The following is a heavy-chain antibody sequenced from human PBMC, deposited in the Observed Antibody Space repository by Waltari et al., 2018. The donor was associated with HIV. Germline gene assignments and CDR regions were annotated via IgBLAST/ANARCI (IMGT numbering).Heavy chain of an antibody. Sequence: EVQLVESGGGLVQPGGSLRLSCAASGFTFSSYWMHWVRQAPGKGLVWVSLINGDGSTTSYADSVKGRFTISRDNAKNTLYLQMNSLRAEDTAVYYCARIAYDSSGYGWFDPWGQGTLVTVSS. D-gene: IGHD3-22*01. CDR2: INGDGSTT. CDR1: GFTFSSYW. V-gene: IGHV3-74*01. J-gene: IGHJ5*02. CDR3: ARIAYDSSGYGWFDP.